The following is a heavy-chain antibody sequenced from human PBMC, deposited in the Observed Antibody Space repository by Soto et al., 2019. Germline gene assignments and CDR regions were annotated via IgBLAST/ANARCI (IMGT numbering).Heavy chain of an antibody. CDR2: IFYSGST. D-gene: IGHD3-3*01. CDR3: ARVFPYYDFWSGYLYYFDY. Sequence: PSETLSLTCSVSGVSLTSGTYYWSWIRQHPGKGLEWIGYIFYSGSTDYNPSLKSRVNISVDTSKNQFSLKLSSVTAADTAVYYCARVFPYYDFWSGYLYYFDYWGQGTLVTVSS. CDR1: GVSLTSGTYY. J-gene: IGHJ4*02. V-gene: IGHV4-31*03.